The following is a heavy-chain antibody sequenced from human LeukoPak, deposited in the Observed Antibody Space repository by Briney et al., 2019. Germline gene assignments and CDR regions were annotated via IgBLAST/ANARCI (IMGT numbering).Heavy chain of an antibody. Sequence: SETLSLTCTVSGGSISSSSYYWGWIRQPPGKGLEWIGSIYYSGSTYYNPSLKSRVTISVDTSKNQFSLKLSSVTAADTAVYYCARLGIEMATILDYWGQGTLVTVSS. V-gene: IGHV4-39*01. CDR3: ARLGIEMATILDY. D-gene: IGHD5-24*01. J-gene: IGHJ4*02. CDR2: IYYSGST. CDR1: GGSISSSSYY.